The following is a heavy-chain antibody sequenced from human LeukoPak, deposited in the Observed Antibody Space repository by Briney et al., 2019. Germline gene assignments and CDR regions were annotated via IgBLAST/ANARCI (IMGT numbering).Heavy chain of an antibody. D-gene: IGHD1-26*01. CDR1: GGTFSSYA. V-gene: IGHV1-69*01. J-gene: IGHJ4*02. CDR2: IIPIFGTA. Sequence: ASVKVSCKAPGGTFSSYAISWVRQAPGQGLEWMGGIIPIFGTANYAQKFQGRVTITADESTSTAYMELSSLRSEDTAVYYCARVFVGATGFDYWAREPWSPSPQ. CDR3: ARVFVGATGFDY.